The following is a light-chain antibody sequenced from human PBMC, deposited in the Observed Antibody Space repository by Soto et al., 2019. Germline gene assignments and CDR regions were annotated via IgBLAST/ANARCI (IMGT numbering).Light chain of an antibody. CDR3: SSYTSTFTGV. CDR1: SSDVGGHNF. Sequence: QSVLTQPASVSGSPGQSITISCTGTSSDVGGHNFVSWFQHHPGKAPKLMIYEVTNRPSGVSDRFSGSKSGNTASLTISGLQAEDEADYYCSSYTSTFTGVFGGGTKLTVL. J-gene: IGLJ2*01. V-gene: IGLV2-14*01. CDR2: EVT.